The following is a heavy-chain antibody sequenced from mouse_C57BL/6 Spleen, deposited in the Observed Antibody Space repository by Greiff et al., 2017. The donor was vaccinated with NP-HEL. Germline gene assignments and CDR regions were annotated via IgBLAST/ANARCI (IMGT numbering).Heavy chain of an antibody. Sequence: QVQLQQSGAELARPGASVKLSCKASGYTFTSYGISWVKQRTGQGLEWIGAIYPRSGDTYYNEKFKGKAKLTADKSSSTAYMELRSLTSEDSAVYFCARWGTTVVEYFDYWGQGTTLTVSS. CDR2: IYPRSGDT. V-gene: IGHV1-81*01. D-gene: IGHD1-1*01. CDR3: ARWGTTVVEYFDY. J-gene: IGHJ2*01. CDR1: GYTFTSYG.